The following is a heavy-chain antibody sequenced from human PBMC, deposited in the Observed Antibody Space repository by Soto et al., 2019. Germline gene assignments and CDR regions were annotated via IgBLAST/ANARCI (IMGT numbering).Heavy chain of an antibody. Sequence: PSETLSLTCTVSGGSISSGDYCWSWIRQPPGKGLEWIGYIYYSGSTYYNPSLKSRVTISVDTSKNQFSLKLSSVTAADTAVYYCASLYCSGGSCDYWGQGTLVTVSS. V-gene: IGHV4-30-4*01. CDR1: GGSISSGDYC. D-gene: IGHD2-15*01. J-gene: IGHJ4*02. CDR2: IYYSGST. CDR3: ASLYCSGGSCDY.